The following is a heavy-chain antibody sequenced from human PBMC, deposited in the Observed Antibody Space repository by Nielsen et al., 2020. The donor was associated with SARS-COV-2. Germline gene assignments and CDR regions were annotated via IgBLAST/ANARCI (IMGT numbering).Heavy chain of an antibody. D-gene: IGHD1-14*01. CDR3: ARKLSGRRYYGLDV. J-gene: IGHJ6*02. CDR1: GFPFSSYS. Sequence: GGSLRLSCAASGFPFSSYSMNWVRQAPGKGLEWISYIHRGSSSTNYADSVKGRFTISRDDAKASLFLQMDSLRDDDTAVYYCARKLSGRRYYGLDVWGQGTTVTVS. V-gene: IGHV3-48*02. CDR2: IHRGSSST.